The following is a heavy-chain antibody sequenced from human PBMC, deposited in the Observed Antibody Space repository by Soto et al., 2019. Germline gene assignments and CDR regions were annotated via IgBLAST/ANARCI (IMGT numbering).Heavy chain of an antibody. CDR1: GFTFSRYA. V-gene: IGHV3-23*01. J-gene: IGHJ4*02. CDR3: AKRRGAGGHFDY. Sequence: GSLILSCESSGFTFSRYAMGWVRQGPGKGLEWVAVVSIGGSTHYADSVRGRFTISRDNSKNTLSLQMNSLTAEDTAVYFCAKRRGAGGHFDYWGQGALVTVSS. D-gene: IGHD2-15*01. CDR2: VSIGGST.